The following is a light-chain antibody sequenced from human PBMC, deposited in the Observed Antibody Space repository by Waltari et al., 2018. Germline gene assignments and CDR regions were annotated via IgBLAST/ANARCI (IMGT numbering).Light chain of an antibody. CDR2: GNN. CDR3: QSFDNMLSGGVV. V-gene: IGLV1-40*01. J-gene: IGLJ2*01. CDR1: TPHLGARPH. Sequence: HSVLTQPPSVSGTPGPRVTIPCSGATPHLGARPHFPLYQHLPGTAPKRLIYGNNNRPSGVPDRFSGSKSGTSASLAITGLQADDEADYFCQSFDNMLSGGVVFGGGTELAVL.